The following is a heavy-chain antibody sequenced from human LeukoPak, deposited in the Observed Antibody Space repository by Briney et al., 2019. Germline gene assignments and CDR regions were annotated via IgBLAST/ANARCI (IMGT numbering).Heavy chain of an antibody. J-gene: IGHJ4*02. CDR2: IYYSGNT. V-gene: IGHV4-59*01. CDR3: ARVASSWSFDY. Sequence: MASETLSLTCTVSGGSISSYYWSWIRQPPGKGLEWIGCIYYSGNTNYNPSLKSRVTTSVDTSKNQVSLKLSSVTAADTAVYYCARVASSWSFDYWGQGTLVTVSS. CDR1: GGSISSYY. D-gene: IGHD6-13*01.